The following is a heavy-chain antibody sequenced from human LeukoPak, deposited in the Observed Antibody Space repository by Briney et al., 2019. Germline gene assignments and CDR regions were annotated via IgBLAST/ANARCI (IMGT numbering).Heavy chain of an antibody. V-gene: IGHV1-8*02. Sequence: ASVKVSCKASGYTFTSYDINWVRQATGQGLEWMGCMHPNSGNTGYAQKFQGRVTITRNNSISTAYLEMSSLRSEDTAVYYCARRPSPRIMITFGGVGWFDPWGQGTLVTVSS. CDR3: ARRPSPRIMITFGGVGWFDP. D-gene: IGHD3-16*01. J-gene: IGHJ5*02. CDR2: MHPNSGNT. CDR1: GYTFTSYD.